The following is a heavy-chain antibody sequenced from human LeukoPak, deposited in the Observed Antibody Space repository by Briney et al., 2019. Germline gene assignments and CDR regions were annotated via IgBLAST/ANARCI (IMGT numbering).Heavy chain of an antibody. D-gene: IGHD2-2*01. CDR2: IKQDGSEK. Sequence: GGSLRLSCAASGFTFSSYWMSWVRQAPGKGLEWVANIKQDGSEKYYVDSVKGRFTISRDNAKNSLFLQMNSLRAEDTAVYYCARLKLLWSNYFDYWGQGTLVTVSS. CDR1: GFTFSSYW. V-gene: IGHV3-7*01. CDR3: ARLKLLWSNYFDY. J-gene: IGHJ4*02.